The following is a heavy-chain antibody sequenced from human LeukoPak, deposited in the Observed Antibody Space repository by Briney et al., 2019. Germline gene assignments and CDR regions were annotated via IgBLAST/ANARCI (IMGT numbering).Heavy chain of an antibody. CDR2: INPNSGGT. CDR1: GYTFTGYY. Sequence: ASVKVSCKASGYTFTGYYMHWVQQAPGQGLEWMGRINPNSGGTNYAQKFQGRVTMTRDTSISTAYMELSRLRSDDTAVYYCARVPLDSSGYYGAYYYYGMDVWGQGTTVTVSS. D-gene: IGHD3-22*01. J-gene: IGHJ6*02. CDR3: ARVPLDSSGYYGAYYYYGMDV. V-gene: IGHV1-2*06.